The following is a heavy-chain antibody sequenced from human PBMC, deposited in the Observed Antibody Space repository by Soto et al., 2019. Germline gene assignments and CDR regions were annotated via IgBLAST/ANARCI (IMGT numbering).Heavy chain of an antibody. CDR2: MNPNSGNT. CDR3: AGGGSAYYAYYDFWSGYSNWFDP. V-gene: IGHV1-8*01. CDR1: GYTFTSYD. Sequence: SVKVSCKASGYTFTSYDINWVRQATGQGLEWMGWMNPNSGNTGYAQKFQGRVTMTRNTSISTAYMELSSLRSEDTAVYYCAGGGSAYYAYYDFWSGYSNWFDPWGQGTLVTVSS. D-gene: IGHD3-3*01. J-gene: IGHJ5*02.